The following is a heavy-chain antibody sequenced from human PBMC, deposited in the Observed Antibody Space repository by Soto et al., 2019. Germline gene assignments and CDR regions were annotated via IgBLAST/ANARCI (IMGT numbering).Heavy chain of an antibody. CDR2: INHSGST. CDR1: GGSFSGYY. Sequence: WETLSLTCAVYGGSFSGYYWSWIRQPPGKGLEWIGEINHSGSTNYNPSLKSRVTISVDTSKNQFSLKLSSVTAADTAVYYCARAFGDSSGYWFDPWGQGTLVTVSS. J-gene: IGHJ5*02. V-gene: IGHV4-34*01. D-gene: IGHD3-22*01. CDR3: ARAFGDSSGYWFDP.